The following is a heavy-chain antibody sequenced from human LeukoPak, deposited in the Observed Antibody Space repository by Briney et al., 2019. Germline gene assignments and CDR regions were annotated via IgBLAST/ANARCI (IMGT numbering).Heavy chain of an antibody. D-gene: IGHD6-13*01. J-gene: IGHJ4*02. CDR1: GGSFNDYS. V-gene: IGHV4-34*01. CDR2: INHSGSA. Sequence: SETLSLTCGVRGGSFNDYSWTWIRQSPGKGLEWIGEINHSGSASYNPSLKSRFAMSVDASKNQFSLRLSSVTAADTAVYYCARLGLYTSSWHRYYYFDYWGQGTLVTVSS. CDR3: ARLGLYTSSWHRYYYFDY.